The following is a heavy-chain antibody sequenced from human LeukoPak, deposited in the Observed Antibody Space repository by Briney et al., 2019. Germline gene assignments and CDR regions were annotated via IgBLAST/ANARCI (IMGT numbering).Heavy chain of an antibody. Sequence: SETLSLTCTVSGGSISRNYWSWIRQSPGKGLEWIGYVYDSGSTNYNPSLKSRVTISVDTSKNQFSLKLSSVTTADTAVYYCARGGLIYDISDYSKTTSDYWGQGTLVTVSS. V-gene: IGHV4-59*01. CDR1: GGSISRNY. CDR2: VYDSGST. CDR3: ARGGLIYDISDYSKTTSDY. D-gene: IGHD3-22*01. J-gene: IGHJ4*02.